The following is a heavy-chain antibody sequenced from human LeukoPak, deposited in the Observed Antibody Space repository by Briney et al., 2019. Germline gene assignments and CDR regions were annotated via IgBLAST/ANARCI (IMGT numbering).Heavy chain of an antibody. D-gene: IGHD5-18*01. Sequence: GGSPRLSCAASGFTFSSYNMNWVRQAPGKGLEWVSSISSSSSYIYYADSVKGRFTISRDNAKNSLYLQMNSLRAEDTAVYYRARGGYSYGSDTTNDYWGQGTLVTVSS. CDR1: GFTFSSYN. CDR3: ARGGYSYGSDTTNDY. V-gene: IGHV3-21*01. CDR2: ISSSSSYI. J-gene: IGHJ4*02.